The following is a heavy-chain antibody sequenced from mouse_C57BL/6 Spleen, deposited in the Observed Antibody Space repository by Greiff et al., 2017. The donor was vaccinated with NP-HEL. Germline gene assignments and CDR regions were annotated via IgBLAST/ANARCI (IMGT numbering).Heavy chain of an antibody. CDR3: AREGGYYGSGDFDV. CDR2: ISYDGSN. D-gene: IGHD1-1*01. V-gene: IGHV3-6*01. CDR1: GYSITSGYY. Sequence: EVQLQESGPGLVKPSQSLSLTCSVTGYSITSGYYWNWIRQFPGNKLEWMGYISYDGSNNYNPSLKNRISITRDTSKNQIYLKLKSVTTEDTATCDCAREGGYYGSGDFDVWGTGTTVTVSS. J-gene: IGHJ1*03.